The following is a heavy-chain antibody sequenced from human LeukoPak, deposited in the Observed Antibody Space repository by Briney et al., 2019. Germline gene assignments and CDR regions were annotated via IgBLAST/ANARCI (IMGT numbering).Heavy chain of an antibody. Sequence: ASVKVSCKASGYTFTGYYMHWVRQAPGQGLEWMGRINPNSGGTNYAQKFQGRVTMTRDTSISTAYMELSRLRSDDTAVYYCAAQDIVATDHLDYWGQGTLVTVSS. D-gene: IGHD5-12*01. J-gene: IGHJ4*02. V-gene: IGHV1-2*06. CDR2: INPNSGGT. CDR3: AAQDIVATDHLDY. CDR1: GYTFTGYY.